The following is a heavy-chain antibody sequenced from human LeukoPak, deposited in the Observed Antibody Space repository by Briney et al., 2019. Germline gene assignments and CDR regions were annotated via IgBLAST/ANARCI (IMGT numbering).Heavy chain of an antibody. D-gene: IGHD3/OR15-3a*01. CDR2: IYYSGST. Sequence: SETLSLTCTVSGGSISSNIYYWGWIRQPPGKGLEWIGSIYYSGSTNYNPSLKSRVTISVDTSKNQFSLKLSSVTAADTAVYYCASWTGIFDYWGQGTLVTVSS. CDR1: GGSISSNIYY. V-gene: IGHV4-39*01. J-gene: IGHJ4*02. CDR3: ASWTGIFDY.